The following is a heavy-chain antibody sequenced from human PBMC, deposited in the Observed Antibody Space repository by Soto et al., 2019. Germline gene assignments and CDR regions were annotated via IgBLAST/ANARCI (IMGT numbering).Heavy chain of an antibody. CDR1: GFAFNIYA. Sequence: PWGSLRLSCAASGFAFNIYAIHWVRQAPGKGLEWVAVISHDGTNRYYTDSVRGRFTISRDNSKNTAYLEMDSLRADDTAVYYCARSSGVPTPDFDYWGQGTLVTVSS. D-gene: IGHD3-3*01. J-gene: IGHJ4*02. V-gene: IGHV3-30-3*01. CDR2: ISHDGTNR. CDR3: ARSSGVPTPDFDY.